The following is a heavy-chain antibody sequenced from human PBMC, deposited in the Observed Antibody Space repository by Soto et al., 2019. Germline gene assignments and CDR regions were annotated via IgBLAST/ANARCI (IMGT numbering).Heavy chain of an antibody. CDR3: AREWIAVAGNLSDY. Sequence: ASVKVSCRASGYSFTSYGMSWVRQAPGQGLEWMGWISAYNGNTNYAQKLQGRVTMTTDTSTSTAYMELRSLRSDNTAVYYCAREWIAVAGNLSDYWGQRTLVTVSS. J-gene: IGHJ4*02. CDR1: GYSFTSYG. CDR2: ISAYNGNT. V-gene: IGHV1-18*01. D-gene: IGHD6-19*01.